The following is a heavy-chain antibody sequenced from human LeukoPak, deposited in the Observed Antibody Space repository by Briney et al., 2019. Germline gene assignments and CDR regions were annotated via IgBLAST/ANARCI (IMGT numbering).Heavy chain of an antibody. V-gene: IGHV1-18*01. D-gene: IGHD2-2*01. Sequence: VASVKVSCKASGYTFTSYGISWVRQAPGQGLEWMGWISAYNGNTNYAQKLQGRVTMTTDTATSTAYMELRSLTSGDTAVYYCARDRGPSYCTSTTCRTLGWWGQGTLVTVSS. J-gene: IGHJ4*02. CDR2: ISAYNGNT. CDR3: ARDRGPSYCTSTTCRTLGW. CDR1: GYTFTSYG.